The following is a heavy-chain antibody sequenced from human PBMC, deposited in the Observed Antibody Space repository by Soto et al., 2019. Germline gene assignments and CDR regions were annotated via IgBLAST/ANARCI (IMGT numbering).Heavy chain of an antibody. J-gene: IGHJ4*02. CDR2: INHSGST. D-gene: IGHD3-22*01. CDR1: GGSISGYY. Sequence: PSETLSLTCTVSGGSISGYYWSWIRQPPGKGLEWIGEINHSGSTNYNPSLKSRVTISVDTSKNQFSLKLSSVTAADTAVYYCARGFLYYYDSSGYYPFDYWGQGTLVTVSS. V-gene: IGHV4-34*01. CDR3: ARGFLYYYDSSGYYPFDY.